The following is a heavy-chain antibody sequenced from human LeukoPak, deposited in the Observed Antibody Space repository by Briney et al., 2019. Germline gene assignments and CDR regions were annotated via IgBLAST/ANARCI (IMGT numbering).Heavy chain of an antibody. J-gene: IGHJ3*02. CDR2: ISSSSSTI. CDR3: ARDKGDYGDPDAFDI. V-gene: IGHV3-48*04. CDR1: GFTFSSYS. Sequence: GGSLRLSCAASGFTFSSYSMNWVRQAPGKGLEWVSYISSSSSTIYYADSVKGRFTISRDNAKNSLYLQMNSLRAEDTAVYYCARDKGDYGDPDAFDIWGQGTMVTVSS. D-gene: IGHD4-17*01.